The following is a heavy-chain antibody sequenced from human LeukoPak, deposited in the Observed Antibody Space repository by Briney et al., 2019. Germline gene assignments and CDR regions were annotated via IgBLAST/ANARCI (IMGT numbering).Heavy chain of an antibody. CDR2: LNQDGSER. J-gene: IGHJ4*02. CDR1: GFTFTSYW. Sequence: AGGSLRLSCAASGFTFTSYWMSWVRQTQGKGLEWVAHLNQDGSERYYVDSVKGRFTISRENAKNSLYLQMNSLRAEDTAVYYCAKCGSGSNFDYWGQGILVTVSS. CDR3: AKCGSGSNFDY. D-gene: IGHD3-10*01. V-gene: IGHV3-7*02.